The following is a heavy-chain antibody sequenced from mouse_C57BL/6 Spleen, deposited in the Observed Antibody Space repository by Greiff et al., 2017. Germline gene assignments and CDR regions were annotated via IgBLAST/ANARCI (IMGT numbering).Heavy chain of an antibody. V-gene: IGHV1-53*01. D-gene: IGHD1-1*01. J-gene: IGHJ2*01. Sequence: QVQLQQPGTELVKPGASVKLSCKASGYTFTSYWMHWVKQRPGQGLEWIGNINPSNGGTNYNEKVKRKATLTVDKSSSTAYMQLSSLTSEDSAVYYCAREGGYYYGSSLFDYWGQGTTLTVSS. CDR3: AREGGYYYGSSLFDY. CDR2: INPSNGGT. CDR1: GYTFTSYW.